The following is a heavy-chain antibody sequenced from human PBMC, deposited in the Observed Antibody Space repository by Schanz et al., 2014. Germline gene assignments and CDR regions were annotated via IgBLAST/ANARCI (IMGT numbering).Heavy chain of an antibody. Sequence: VQLVESGGGLVKPGGSLRLSCAASGFTFSTYAMHWVRQAPGKGLEWVAIISHDGGNKYYADSVKGRFTISRDNSKNTVYLQMNSLRAEDTAVYYCARDGGWYYFDYWGQGTLVTVSS. V-gene: IGHV3-30*04. J-gene: IGHJ4*02. CDR1: GFTFSTYA. CDR3: ARDGGWYYFDY. D-gene: IGHD6-19*01. CDR2: ISHDGGNK.